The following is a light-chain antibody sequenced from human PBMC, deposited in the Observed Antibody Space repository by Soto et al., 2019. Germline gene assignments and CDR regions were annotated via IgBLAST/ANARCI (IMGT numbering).Light chain of an antibody. J-gene: IGLJ1*01. CDR2: DVT. CDR3: SSYTSSSTYV. Sequence: QFVLTQPSSVSGSPGQSIAISRPGTSSDVGGYNYVSWYQQHPGKAPKLMIYDVTNRPSGVSNRFSGSKSGNTASLTISGLQAEDEADYHCSSYTSSSTYVFGTGTKVTVL. CDR1: SSDVGGYNY. V-gene: IGLV2-14*01.